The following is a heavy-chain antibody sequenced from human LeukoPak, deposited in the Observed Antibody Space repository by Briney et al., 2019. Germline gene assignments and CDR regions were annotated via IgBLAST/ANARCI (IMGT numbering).Heavy chain of an antibody. J-gene: IGHJ5*02. CDR1: GESFSGDY. CDR2: INQSGST. Sequence: KTSETLSLTCGVYGESFSGDYWSWIRQPPGKGLEWIGEINQSGSTNYIPSLKSRVTISVGTSKNQFSLKLISVIAADTAVYYCARGRWLQYETWGQGTLVTVSS. CDR3: ARGRWLQYET. V-gene: IGHV4-34*01. D-gene: IGHD5-24*01.